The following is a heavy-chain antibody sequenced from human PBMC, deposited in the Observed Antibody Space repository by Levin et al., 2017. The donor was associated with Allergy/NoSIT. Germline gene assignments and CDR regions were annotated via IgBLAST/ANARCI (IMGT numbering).Heavy chain of an antibody. CDR1: GFXXXXYS. Sequence: AGGSLRLSCAASGFXXXXYSMXXXXXXXXKGLEWVSAITNSGRTYYADSVKGRFTVSRDNSKNTLYLQMNSLRADDTAVYYCAKEMTTVVPVFDYWGQGTLVTVSS. CDR3: AKEMTTVVPVFDY. D-gene: IGHD4-23*01. CDR2: ITNSGRT. J-gene: IGHJ4*02. V-gene: IGHV3-23*01.